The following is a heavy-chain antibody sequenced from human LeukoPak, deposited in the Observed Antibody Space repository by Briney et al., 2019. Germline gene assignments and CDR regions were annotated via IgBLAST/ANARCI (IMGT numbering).Heavy chain of an antibody. CDR3: ARRPTDYDILTGHYGSEDYYYNYGMDV. CDR2: INHSGST. D-gene: IGHD3-9*01. V-gene: IGHV4-34*01. J-gene: IGHJ6*02. Sequence: SETLSLTCAVYGGSFSGYYWSWIRQPPGKGLEWIGEINHSGSTNYNPSLKSRVTISVDTSKNQFSLKLSSVTAADTAVYYCARRPTDYDILTGHYGSEDYYYNYGMDVWGQGTTVTVSS. CDR1: GGSFSGYY.